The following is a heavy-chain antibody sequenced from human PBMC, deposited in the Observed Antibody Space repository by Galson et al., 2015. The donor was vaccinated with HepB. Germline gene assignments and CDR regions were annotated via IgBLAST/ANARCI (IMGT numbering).Heavy chain of an antibody. Sequence: SLRLSCAASGFTFSSYSMNWVRQAPGKGLEWVSSISSISSYIYYADSVKGRFTISRDNAKNSLYLQMNSLRAEDAAVYYCARAPLYSWFGEFLPHFDYWRQGTLGTVSS. D-gene: IGHD3-10*01. CDR3: ARAPLYSWFGEFLPHFDY. CDR1: GFTFSSYS. V-gene: IGHV3-21*01. CDR2: ISSISSYI. J-gene: IGHJ4*02.